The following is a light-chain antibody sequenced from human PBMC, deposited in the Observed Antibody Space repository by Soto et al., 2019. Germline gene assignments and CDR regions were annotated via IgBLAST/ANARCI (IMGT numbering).Light chain of an antibody. CDR2: EVN. V-gene: IGLV2-14*01. CDR3: ASYTTTSTLWV. Sequence: QSALTQPASVSGSPGQSITLSCTGTSSDVGGYNHVSWYQHHPGKAPKVIIFEVNNRPSGISNRFSGSKSGNTASLTISGLQAEDEADYYCASYTTTSTLWVFGGGTKLTVL. J-gene: IGLJ3*02. CDR1: SSDVGGYNH.